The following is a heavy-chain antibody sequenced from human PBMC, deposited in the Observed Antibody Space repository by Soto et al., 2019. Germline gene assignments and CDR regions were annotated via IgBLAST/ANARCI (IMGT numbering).Heavy chain of an antibody. D-gene: IGHD3-3*01. V-gene: IGHV1-69*12. CDR3: ARELRFLDVNWFDP. CDR2: IIPIFGTA. CDR1: GGTFSSYA. Sequence: QVQLVQSGAEVKKPGSSVKVSCKASGGTFSSYAISWVRQAPGQGLEWMGGIIPIFGTANYAQKFQGRVTXXAXEXXSTAYMELSSLRSEDTAVYYCARELRFLDVNWFDPWGQGTLVTVSS. J-gene: IGHJ5*02.